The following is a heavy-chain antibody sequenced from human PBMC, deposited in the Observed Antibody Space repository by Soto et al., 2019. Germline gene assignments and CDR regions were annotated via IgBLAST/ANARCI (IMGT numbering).Heavy chain of an antibody. CDR3: AREYYYGSGSSYYFDY. J-gene: IGHJ4*02. CDR1: GFTFSDHY. D-gene: IGHD3-10*01. CDR2: TRNKANSYTT. Sequence: GGSLRLSCAASGFTFSDHYMDWVRQAPGKGLEWVGRTRNKANSYTTEDTAYVKCRFTISRDDSKNSLYLQMNSLKTEDTAVYYCAREYYYGSGSSYYFDYWGQGTLVTVSS. V-gene: IGHV3-72*01.